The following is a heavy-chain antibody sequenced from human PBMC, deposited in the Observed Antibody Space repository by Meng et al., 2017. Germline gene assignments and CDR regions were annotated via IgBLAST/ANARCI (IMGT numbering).Heavy chain of an antibody. CDR1: GGSFSGYY. CDR2: INHSGST. D-gene: IGHD6-13*01. Sequence: SETLSLTCAVYGGSFSGYYWSWIRQPPGKGLEWVGEINHSGSTNYNPSLKSRVTISVDTSKNQFSLKLSSVTAADTAVYYCARRRKFLAAERSTEIDYWGQGTLVTVSS. J-gene: IGHJ4*02. V-gene: IGHV4-34*01. CDR3: ARRRKFLAAERSTEIDY.